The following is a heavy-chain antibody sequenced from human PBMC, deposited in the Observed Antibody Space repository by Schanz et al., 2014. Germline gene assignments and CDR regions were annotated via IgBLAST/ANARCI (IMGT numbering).Heavy chain of an antibody. D-gene: IGHD2-2*02. CDR2: IIPILGIA. CDR3: AGTYCSSSSCYTGYYYMDV. CDR1: GGTFSSYS. J-gene: IGHJ6*03. V-gene: IGHV1-69*02. Sequence: QVQLVQSGAEAKKPGSSVKVSCKASGGTFSSYSISWVRQAPGQGLEWMGRIIPILGIANYAQKFQGRVTNTADKSTSTAYMDLSSLRPEDAAVYYCAGTYCSSSSCYTGYYYMDVWGKGTTVTVSS.